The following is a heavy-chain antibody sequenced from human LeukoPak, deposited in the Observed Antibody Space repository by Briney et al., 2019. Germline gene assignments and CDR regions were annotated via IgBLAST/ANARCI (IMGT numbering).Heavy chain of an antibody. CDR3: ARDRKILVAGSDAFDI. J-gene: IGHJ3*02. V-gene: IGHV3-11*04. CDR1: GFTFSDYY. CDR2: ISSSSSSI. D-gene: IGHD6-19*01. Sequence: GGSLRLSCAASGFTFSDYYMSWIRQAPGKGLEWISYISSSSSSIYYADSVKGRFTISRDNAKNSLFLQMNSLRVADTAVYYCARDRKILVAGSDAFDIWGQGTVVTVSS.